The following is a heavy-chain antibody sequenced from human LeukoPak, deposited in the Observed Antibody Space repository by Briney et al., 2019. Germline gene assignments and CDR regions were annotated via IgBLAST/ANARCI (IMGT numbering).Heavy chain of an antibody. Sequence: GGSLRLSCAASGFTFSSYAMSWVRQAPGKGLEWVSAISGSGGSTYYADSVKGRFTISRDNSKNTLYLQMNSLRAEDTAVYYCAKDPYSTRAYNWFDPWGQETLVTVSS. D-gene: IGHD2-21*01. V-gene: IGHV3-23*01. CDR1: GFTFSSYA. J-gene: IGHJ5*02. CDR2: ISGSGGST. CDR3: AKDPYSTRAYNWFDP.